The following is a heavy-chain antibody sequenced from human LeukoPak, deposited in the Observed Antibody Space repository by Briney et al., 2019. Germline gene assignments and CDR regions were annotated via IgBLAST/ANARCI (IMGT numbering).Heavy chain of an antibody. D-gene: IGHD3-22*01. CDR2: IWYDGSDQ. CDR3: AKGSGYYEAY. J-gene: IGHJ4*02. V-gene: IGHV3-30*02. Sequence: GGSLRLSCAASGFTFSGYGMHWVRPAPGEGLEWVTFIWYDGSDQYADSVKGRFTVSRDNSKNTLYLQMNSLKSEDTAVYYCAKGSGYYEAYWGQGTLVTVSA. CDR1: GFTFSGYG.